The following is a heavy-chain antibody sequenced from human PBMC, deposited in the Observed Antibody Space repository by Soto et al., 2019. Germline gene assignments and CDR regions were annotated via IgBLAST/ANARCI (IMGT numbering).Heavy chain of an antibody. V-gene: IGHV4-4*02. J-gene: IGHJ5*02. CDR2: IYHSGST. CDR3: ARDQTRAAAGTVHDWFDP. CDR1: GGSISSSNW. Sequence: SETLSLTCAVSGGSISSSNWWSWVRQPPGKGLEWIGEIYHSGSTNYNPSLKSRVTISVDKSKNQFSLKLSSVTAADTAVYYCARDQTRAAAGTVHDWFDPWGQGTLVTVSS. D-gene: IGHD6-13*01.